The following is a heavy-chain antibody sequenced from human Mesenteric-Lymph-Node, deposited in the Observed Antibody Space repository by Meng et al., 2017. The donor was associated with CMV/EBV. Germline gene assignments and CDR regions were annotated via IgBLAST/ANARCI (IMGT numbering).Heavy chain of an antibody. V-gene: IGHV5-51*01. D-gene: IGHD4/OR15-4a*01. CDR2: IFPHDSDI. CDR1: GYSFTSYW. CDR3: ARHGLRGCSGANCYTSFYYFGMDV. Sequence: GGSLRLSCKGSGYSFTSYWIGWVRQMPGKGLELMGIIFPHDSDIKYSPSFQGQVTISVDKSISTAYLQWSTLKASDTAIYYCARHGLRGCSGANCYTSFYYFGMDVWGQGTTVTVSS. J-gene: IGHJ6*02.